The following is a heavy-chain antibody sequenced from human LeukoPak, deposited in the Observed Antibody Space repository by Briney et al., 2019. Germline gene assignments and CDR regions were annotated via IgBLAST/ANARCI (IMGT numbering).Heavy chain of an antibody. Sequence: GGSLRLSCAASGFTFDDYAMHWVRQAPGKGLEWVSAISGSGGSTYYADSVKGRFTISRDNAKNSLYLQMNSLRAEDTAVYYCARDRNYYDSSGYYYTVAFDIWGQGTMVTVSS. D-gene: IGHD3-22*01. CDR3: ARDRNYYDSSGYYYTVAFDI. CDR2: ISGSGGST. J-gene: IGHJ3*02. CDR1: GFTFDDYA. V-gene: IGHV3-23*01.